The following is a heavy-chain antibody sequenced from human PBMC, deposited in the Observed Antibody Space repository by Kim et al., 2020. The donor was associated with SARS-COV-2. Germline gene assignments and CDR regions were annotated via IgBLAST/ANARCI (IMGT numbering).Heavy chain of an antibody. V-gene: IGHV4-39*01. CDR1: GGSISSSSYY. D-gene: IGHD6-19*01. J-gene: IGHJ5*02. CDR2: IYDSGST. CDR3: ARRRDSSGKRWFDP. Sequence: SETLSLTCTVSGGSISSSSYYWGWIRQPPGKGLEWIGSIYDSGSTYYNPSLKSRVTISVDTSKNQFSLKLSSVTAADTVVYYCARRRDSSGKRWFDPWGQGTLVTVSS.